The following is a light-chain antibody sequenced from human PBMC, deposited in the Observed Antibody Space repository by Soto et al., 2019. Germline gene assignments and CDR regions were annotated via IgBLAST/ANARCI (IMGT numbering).Light chain of an antibody. CDR1: SSDAGGYDY. CDR2: EVS. CDR3: SAYAGSSVL. V-gene: IGLV2-14*01. J-gene: IGLJ2*01. Sequence: QSALTQPASVSGSPGQSITISCTGTSSDAGGYDYVSWYQQYPDKAPKLMIFEVSNRPSGVSNRFSGSKSGNTASLTISGLQTEDEADYYCSAYAGSSVLFGGGTKVTVL.